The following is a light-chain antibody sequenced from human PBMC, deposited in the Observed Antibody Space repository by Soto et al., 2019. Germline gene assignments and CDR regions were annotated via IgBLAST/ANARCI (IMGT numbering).Light chain of an antibody. Sequence: QSALTQPASVSGSPGQSITISCTGTSSDVGGYNYVSWYQQHPGTAPKLMIYDVSNRPSGISNRFFGSKSGNTASLTISGLQAEDEANYYCSSYTSTSRLEVFGGGTKVTVL. CDR1: SSDVGGYNY. V-gene: IGLV2-14*01. CDR3: SSYTSTSRLEV. J-gene: IGLJ3*02. CDR2: DVS.